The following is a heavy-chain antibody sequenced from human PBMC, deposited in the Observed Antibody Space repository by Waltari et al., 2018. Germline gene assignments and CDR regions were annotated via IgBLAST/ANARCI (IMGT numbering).Heavy chain of an antibody. Sequence: QVQLVQSGAEVKKPGASVKVSCKASGYTFTSYYMHWVRQAPGQGLGWMGIINPSVGGTSYAQKFEGRVTMTRDTSTSTVYMELSSLRSEDTAVYYCARGGRQQLVPSVYWGQGTLVTVSS. J-gene: IGHJ4*02. D-gene: IGHD6-13*01. CDR1: GYTFTSYY. CDR2: INPSVGGT. V-gene: IGHV1-46*01. CDR3: ARGGRQQLVPSVY.